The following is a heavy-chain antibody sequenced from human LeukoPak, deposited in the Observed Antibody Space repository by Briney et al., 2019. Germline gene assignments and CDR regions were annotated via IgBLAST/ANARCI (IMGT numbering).Heavy chain of an antibody. CDR1: GFTFNHHG. D-gene: IGHD4-11*01. J-gene: IGHJ4*02. CDR2: IWSDGTNQ. Sequence: GGSLRLSCAAAGFTFNHHGMHWVRQAPGKGLEWVAVIWSDGTNQYYAGSVKGRFTISRDDSGNTVYLQMNSLRPEDTGVYYCARDAQRGFDYSNSLEYWGQGTPVTVST. V-gene: IGHV3-33*01. CDR3: ARDAQRGFDYSNSLEY.